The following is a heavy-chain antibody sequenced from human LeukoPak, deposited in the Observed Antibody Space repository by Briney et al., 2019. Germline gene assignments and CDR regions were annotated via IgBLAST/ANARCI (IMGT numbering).Heavy chain of an antibody. V-gene: IGHV4-39*01. J-gene: IGHJ6*02. CDR1: GGSISITTYY. CDR3: ANSVHYNYVMDV. Sequence: SETLSLTCTVSGGSISITTYYWGWIRQPPGKGLEWIGTIYFSGSTYYNPSLKRRVSISVDTSKNQFSLTMSSVTAADTAVYYCANSVHYNYVMDVWGQGTTVTVSS. CDR2: IYFSGST.